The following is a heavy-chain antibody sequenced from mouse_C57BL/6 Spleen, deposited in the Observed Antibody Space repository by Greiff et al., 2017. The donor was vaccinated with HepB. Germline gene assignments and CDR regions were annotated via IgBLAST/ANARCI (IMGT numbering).Heavy chain of an antibody. CDR1: GYTFTSYW. Sequence: QVTLKVSGTELVKPGASVKLSCKASGYTFTSYWMHWVKQRPGQGLEWIGNINPSNGGTNYNEKFKSKATLTVDKSSSTAYMQLSSLTSEDSAVYYGARSETMVTTLFAYWGQGTLVTVSA. V-gene: IGHV1-53*01. CDR3: ARSETMVTTLFAY. CDR2: INPSNGGT. J-gene: IGHJ3*01. D-gene: IGHD2-2*01.